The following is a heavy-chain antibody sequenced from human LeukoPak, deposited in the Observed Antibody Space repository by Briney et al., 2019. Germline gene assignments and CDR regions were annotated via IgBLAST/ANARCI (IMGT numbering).Heavy chain of an antibody. CDR2: IYYSGST. D-gene: IGHD3-3*01. CDR1: GGSISSGDHY. J-gene: IGHJ2*01. V-gene: IGHV4-30-4*08. CDR3: ARDSKTIFGVVISYWYFDL. Sequence: SETLSLTCTVSGGSISSGDHYWSWIRQPPGKGLEWIGYIYYSGSTYYNPSLKSRVTISVDTSKNQFSLKLSSVTAADTAVYYCARDSKTIFGVVISYWYFDLWGRGTLVTVSS.